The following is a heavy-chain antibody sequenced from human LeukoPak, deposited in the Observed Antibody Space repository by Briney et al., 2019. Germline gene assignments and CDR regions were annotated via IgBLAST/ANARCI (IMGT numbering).Heavy chain of an antibody. J-gene: IGHJ4*02. CDR3: ARGPNIAAAGEGDYYFDY. Sequence: SETLSLTCTVSGGSISSGGYYWSWIRQHTGKGLEWIGYIYYSGSTDYNPSLKSRVTISVDTSKNQFSLKLNSVTAADTAVYYCARGPNIAAAGEGDYYFDYWGQGTLVTVSS. D-gene: IGHD6-13*01. CDR2: IYYSGST. CDR1: GGSISSGGYY. V-gene: IGHV4-31*03.